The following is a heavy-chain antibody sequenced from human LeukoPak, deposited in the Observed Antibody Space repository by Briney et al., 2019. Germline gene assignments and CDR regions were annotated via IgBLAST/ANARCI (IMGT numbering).Heavy chain of an antibody. J-gene: IGHJ4*02. Sequence: NPGGSLRLSCAASGFTFSDYYMSWIRQAPGKGLEWVSYISGSSTTIYYADSVKGRFTVSRDNAKNSLYLQMNSLRAEDTAVYYCARDHDSSSSFDYWGQGTLVTVSS. CDR2: ISGSSTTI. CDR1: GFTFSDYY. CDR3: ARDHDSSSSFDY. D-gene: IGHD6-6*01. V-gene: IGHV3-11*04.